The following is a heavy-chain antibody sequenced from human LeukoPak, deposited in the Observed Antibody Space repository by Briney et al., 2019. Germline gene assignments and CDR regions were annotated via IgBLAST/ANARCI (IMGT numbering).Heavy chain of an antibody. J-gene: IGHJ4*02. Sequence: ASVKVSCKASGYTFTSYDINWVRQATGQGLEWMGWVNPNSGNTGYAQKFQGRVTITRNTSISTAYMELSSLRSEDTAVYYCARGQAWFGELYYWGQGTLVTVSS. CDR1: GYTFTSYD. CDR3: ARGQAWFGELYY. V-gene: IGHV1-8*03. D-gene: IGHD3-10*01. CDR2: VNPNSGNT.